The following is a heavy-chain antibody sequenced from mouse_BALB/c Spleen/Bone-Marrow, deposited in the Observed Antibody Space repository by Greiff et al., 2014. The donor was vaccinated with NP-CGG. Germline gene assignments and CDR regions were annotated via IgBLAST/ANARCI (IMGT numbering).Heavy chain of an antibody. CDR3: ASSYGLVWMDY. V-gene: IGHV3-8*02. CDR1: GDSITSGY. J-gene: IGHJ4*01. CDR2: ISYSGST. D-gene: IGHD2-10*02. Sequence: VQLKESGPSLLKPSQTLSLTCSVTGDSITSGYWNWLRKFPGNKLEYMGNISYSGSTYHNPVLKSRVSFIRDTSKNQYYLQFNSVTTEDTATYYCASSYGLVWMDYWGQGTSLSVSS.